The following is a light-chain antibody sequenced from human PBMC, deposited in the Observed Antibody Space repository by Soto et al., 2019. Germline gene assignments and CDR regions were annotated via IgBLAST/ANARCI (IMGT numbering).Light chain of an antibody. J-gene: IGKJ4*01. Sequence: DIQMTQSPSSLSASVGDRGTIACQASQDISNHLDWYQQKPGKAPKLLIYDASNLETGVPSRFSGSGSGADFTFTISSLQPEDIATYYCQNHDSLPLTFGGGTKWIS. V-gene: IGKV1-33*01. CDR1: QDISNH. CDR2: DAS. CDR3: QNHDSLPLT.